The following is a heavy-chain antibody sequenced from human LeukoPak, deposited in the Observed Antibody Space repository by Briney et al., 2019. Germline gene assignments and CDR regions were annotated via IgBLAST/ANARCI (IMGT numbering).Heavy chain of an antibody. V-gene: IGHV4-39*01. J-gene: IGHJ4*02. D-gene: IGHD6-13*01. CDR1: GGSISGSSYY. CDR3: ARMIGGYSSS. Sequence: SETLSLTCTVSGGSISGSSYYWGWIRQPPGKGLEWIGSIYYSGSTYYNPSLKSRVTISVDTSKNQFSLKLRSVTAADTAVYYCARMIGGYSSSRGQGTLVTVSS. CDR2: IYYSGST.